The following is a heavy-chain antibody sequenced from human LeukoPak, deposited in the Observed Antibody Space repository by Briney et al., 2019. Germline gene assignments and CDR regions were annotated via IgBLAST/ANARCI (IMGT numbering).Heavy chain of an antibody. Sequence: GGSLRLSCAASGFTFSSYDMHWVRQATGKGLEWVSAIGTAGDRYYPGSVKGRFTISRENAKNSLYLQMNSLRAGDTAVYYCARARFPYYYDSSGYYYFDYWGQGTLVTVSS. CDR3: ARARFPYYYDSSGYYYFDY. J-gene: IGHJ4*02. CDR2: IGTAGDR. V-gene: IGHV3-13*04. D-gene: IGHD3-22*01. CDR1: GFTFSSYD.